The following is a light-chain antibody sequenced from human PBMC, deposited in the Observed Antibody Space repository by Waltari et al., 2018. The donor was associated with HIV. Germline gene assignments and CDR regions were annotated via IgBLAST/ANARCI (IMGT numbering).Light chain of an antibody. CDR3: ASWDDGLNGPSYV. V-gene: IGLV1-44*01. CDR1: SSNNGTKT. J-gene: IGLJ1*01. Sequence: QSVLTQPPSASGTPGQTVTISCSGSSSNNGTKTVNWYQQLPGKAPKILIYSNKQRPSGVPDRFSGSKSGTSASLAISGLQSEDEANYYCASWDDGLNGPSYVFGAGTQVTVL. CDR2: SNK.